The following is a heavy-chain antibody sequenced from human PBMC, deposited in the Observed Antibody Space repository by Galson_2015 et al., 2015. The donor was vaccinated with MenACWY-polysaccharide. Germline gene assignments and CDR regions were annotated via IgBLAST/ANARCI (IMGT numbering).Heavy chain of an antibody. CDR3: AKDQGWIKLLYYFDY. CDR2: ISYDGSNT. CDR1: GLTFSSYA. D-gene: IGHD5-18*01. J-gene: IGHJ4*02. V-gene: IGHV3-30*18. Sequence: SLRLSCAASGLTFSSYAMYWVRQAPGKGLEWVAIISYDGSNTYCSDSVKGRFTISGDNSKYTLYLQMTSLRAEDTAVYYCAKDQGWIKLLYYFDYWGQGTLVTVSS.